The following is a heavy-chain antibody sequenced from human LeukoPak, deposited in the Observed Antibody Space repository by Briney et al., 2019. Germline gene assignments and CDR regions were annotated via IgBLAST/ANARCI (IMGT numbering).Heavy chain of an antibody. J-gene: IGHJ4*02. Sequence: PSETLSLTYTVSGGSISTYYWTWIRQPPPKGLEWIGYIRFSGSTNYNPSLKSRVTMSVDTSKNQFSLKVNSVTAADTAVYFCARGGRHGGYQDFDYWGQGTLVTVSS. D-gene: IGHD5-12*01. CDR3: ARGGRHGGYQDFDY. CDR1: GGSISTYY. V-gene: IGHV4-59*01. CDR2: IRFSGST.